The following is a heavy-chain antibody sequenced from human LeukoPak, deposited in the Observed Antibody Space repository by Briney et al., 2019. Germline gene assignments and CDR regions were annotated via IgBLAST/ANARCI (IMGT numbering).Heavy chain of an antibody. Sequence: ASVKVSCKASGYTFTSYGISWVRQAPGQGLEWMGWISAYNGNTNYAQKLQGRVTMTTDTSTSTAYMELRSLRSDDTAVYYCAGVTYYYDSSGYTHWGQGTLVTVSS. CDR2: ISAYNGNT. J-gene: IGHJ4*02. V-gene: IGHV1-18*01. CDR1: GYTFTSYG. D-gene: IGHD3-22*01. CDR3: AGVTYYYDSSGYTH.